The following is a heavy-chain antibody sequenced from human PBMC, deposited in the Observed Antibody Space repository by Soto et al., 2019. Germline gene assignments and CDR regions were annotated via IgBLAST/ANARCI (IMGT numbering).Heavy chain of an antibody. CDR3: ARDKKIERQDYYYYYGMDV. Sequence: SQTLSLTYVISWDSVSINSAALNWIRQSPWRGLELLGRTYYRSKLYNDYAVSVKIRITINPDTSKNQFSLQLKSVTPEDTAVYYCARDKKIERQDYYYYYGMDVWGQGTTVTVSS. V-gene: IGHV6-1*01. CDR2: TYYRSKLYN. J-gene: IGHJ6*02. CDR1: WDSVSINSAA.